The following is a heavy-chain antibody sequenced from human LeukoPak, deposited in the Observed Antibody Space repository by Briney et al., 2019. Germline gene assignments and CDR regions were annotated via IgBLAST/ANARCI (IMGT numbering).Heavy chain of an antibody. J-gene: IGHJ6*03. V-gene: IGHV3-43*01. CDR2: ISRNGAVT. CDR3: ARGQKDIVVVPAAAYYYYMDV. CDR1: GLIFT. Sequence: GGSLRLSCAASGLIFTMHWVRQAPGKGLEWVSLISRNGAVTKYADSVRGRFTISRDNAKNSLYLQMNSLRAEDTAVYYCARGQKDIVVVPAAAYYYYMDVWGKGTTVTVSS. D-gene: IGHD2-2*01.